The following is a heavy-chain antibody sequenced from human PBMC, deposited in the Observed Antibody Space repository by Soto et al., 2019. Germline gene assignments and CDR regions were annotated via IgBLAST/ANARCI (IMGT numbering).Heavy chain of an antibody. V-gene: IGHV4-59*01. CDR1: GGSISSYY. CDR2: IYYSGST. CDR3: AKYDYGDFSYAFDI. D-gene: IGHD4-17*01. J-gene: IGHJ3*02. Sequence: SETLSLTCTVSGGSISSYYWSWIRQPPGKGLEWIGYIYYSGSTNYNPSLKGRVTISVDTSKNQFSLKLSSVTAAGTAVYYCAKYDYGDFSYAFDIWGQGTMVTVSS.